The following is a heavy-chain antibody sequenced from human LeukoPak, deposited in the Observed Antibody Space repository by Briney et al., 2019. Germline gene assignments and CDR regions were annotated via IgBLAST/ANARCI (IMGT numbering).Heavy chain of an antibody. CDR1: GVTLSSYA. D-gene: IGHD3-22*01. V-gene: IGHV3-23*01. CDR2: FGGSGSGGSP. Sequence: GGSLRLSCAGSGVTLSSYAVSWGRQAPGKGLEWVSVFGGSGSGGSPYYADSVKGRFTVSRDSSKNTLYLQMNSLNAEATATYYCAKQRDSSAYYPSFDPWGQGTLVTVSS. CDR3: AKQRDSSAYYPSFDP. J-gene: IGHJ5*02.